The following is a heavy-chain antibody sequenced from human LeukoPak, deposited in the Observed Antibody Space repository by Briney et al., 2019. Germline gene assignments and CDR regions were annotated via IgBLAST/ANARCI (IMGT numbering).Heavy chain of an antibody. CDR1: GVSVSNDY. V-gene: IGHV3-53*01. J-gene: IGHJ4*02. D-gene: IGHD7-27*01. CDR3: ARGWGMFDY. CDR2: IYSGGNT. Sequence: GSLRLSCPASGVSVSNDYISWVRQAPGKGLEWVSVIYSGGNTYYADSVKGRFTISRDNSKNTVYLQMNTVRAEDTAVYYCARGWGMFDYWGQGTLVTVSS.